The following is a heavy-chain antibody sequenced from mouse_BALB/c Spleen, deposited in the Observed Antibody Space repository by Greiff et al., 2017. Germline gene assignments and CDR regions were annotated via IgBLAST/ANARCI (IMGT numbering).Heavy chain of an antibody. D-gene: IGHD1-3*01. CDR1: GYTFTDYA. J-gene: IGHJ2*01. Sequence: QVQLQQSDPELVKPGASVKISCKASGYTFTDYAIHWVKQKPEQGLEWIGYISPGNGDIKYNDKFKGRATLTADKSSSTAYMQLNSLTSEDSAVYYCRGGIGSDTDYWGQGTTLTVSS. CDR3: RGGIGSDTDY. CDR2: ISPGNGDI. V-gene: IGHV1S53*01.